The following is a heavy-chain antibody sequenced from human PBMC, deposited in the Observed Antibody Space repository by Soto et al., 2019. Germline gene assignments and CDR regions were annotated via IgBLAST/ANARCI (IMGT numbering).Heavy chain of an antibody. CDR1: GGSISSSSYY. CDR2: IYYSGST. Sequence: PSETLSLTCTVSGGSISSSSYYWGWIRQPPGKGLEWIGSIYYSGSTYYNPSLKSRVTMSVDTSKNQFSLKLSSVTAADTAVYYCARGHPDYYYYYYMDVWGKGTTVTVSS. J-gene: IGHJ6*03. V-gene: IGHV4-39*01. CDR3: ARGHPDYYYYYYMDV.